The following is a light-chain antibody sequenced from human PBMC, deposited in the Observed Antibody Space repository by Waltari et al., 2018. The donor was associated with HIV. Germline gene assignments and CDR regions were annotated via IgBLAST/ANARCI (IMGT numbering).Light chain of an antibody. CDR1: NTGSKS. CDR3: QVWDSSSDHYV. CDR2: DDS. Sequence: SYVLTQPPPVSVAPGLAARTTCGGNNTGSKSVHWYQQKPGQAPVLVVYDDSDRPPGIPERFSGSNSGNTATLTISRVEAGDEADYYCQVWDSSSDHYVFGTGTKVTVL. J-gene: IGLJ1*01. V-gene: IGLV3-21*02.